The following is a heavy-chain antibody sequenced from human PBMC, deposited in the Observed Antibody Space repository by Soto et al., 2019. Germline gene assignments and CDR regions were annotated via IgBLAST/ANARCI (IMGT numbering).Heavy chain of an antibody. CDR1: GFTFTNAW. V-gene: IGHV3-15*01. D-gene: IGHD3-3*01. J-gene: IGHJ4*02. CDR3: TTNRTYYDFWSGYKQNEY. CDR2: IKSKTDGGTT. Sequence: EVQLVESGGGLVKPGGSLRLSCAASGFTFTNAWMNWVRQAPGKGLEWVGRIKSKTDGGTTDYAAPVKGRFTISRDDSKNTLYLQMNSLKTEDTAVYYCTTNRTYYDFWSGYKQNEYRGQGTLVTFSS.